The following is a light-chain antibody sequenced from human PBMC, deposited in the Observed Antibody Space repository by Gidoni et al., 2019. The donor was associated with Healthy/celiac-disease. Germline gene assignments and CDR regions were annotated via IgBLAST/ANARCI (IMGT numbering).Light chain of an antibody. CDR2: DAS. Sequence: RVTITCQASQDISNYLNWYQQKPGKAPKLLIYDASNLETGVPSRFSGSGSGTDFTFTISSLQPEDIATYYCQQYKTFGQGTKLEIK. CDR3: QQYKT. V-gene: IGKV1-33*01. CDR1: QDISNY. J-gene: IGKJ2*01.